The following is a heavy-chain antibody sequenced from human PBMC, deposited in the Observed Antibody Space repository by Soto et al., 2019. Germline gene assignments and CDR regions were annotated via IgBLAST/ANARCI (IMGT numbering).Heavy chain of an antibody. CDR3: ARGYYYGSGSRTGIDY. V-gene: IGHV1-3*01. J-gene: IGHJ4*02. Sequence: QVQLVQSGAEVKKPGASVKVSCKASGYTFTSYAMHWVRQAPGQRLEWMGWINAGNCNTKYSQKFQGRVTITRDTSASTAYMELSSLRSEDTAVYYCARGYYYGSGSRTGIDYWGQGTLVTVSS. D-gene: IGHD3-10*01. CDR1: GYTFTSYA. CDR2: INAGNCNT.